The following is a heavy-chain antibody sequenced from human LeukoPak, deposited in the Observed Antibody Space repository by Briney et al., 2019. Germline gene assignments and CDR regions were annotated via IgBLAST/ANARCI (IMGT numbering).Heavy chain of an antibody. V-gene: IGHV3-30-3*01. J-gene: IGHJ4*02. CDR3: AKADGWLQAPFDY. CDR2: ISYDGSNK. Sequence: PGGSLRLSCAASGFTFSSCAMHWVRQAPGKGLEWVAVISYDGSNKYYADSVKGRFTISRDNSKNTLYLQMNSLRAEDTAVYFCAKADGWLQAPFDYWGQGSLVTVSS. D-gene: IGHD5-24*01. CDR1: GFTFSSCA.